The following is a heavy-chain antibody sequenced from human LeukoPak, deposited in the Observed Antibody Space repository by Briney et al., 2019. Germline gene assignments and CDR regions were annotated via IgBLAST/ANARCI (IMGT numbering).Heavy chain of an antibody. Sequence: GGSLRLSCAASGFTFSSYSMNWVRQAPGKGLEWVSSISSSSSYIYYADSVKGRFTISRDNAKNSLYLQMNSLRAEDTAVYYCARGGPSSSWDTHFDYWGQGTLVTVSS. V-gene: IGHV3-21*01. CDR2: ISSSSSYI. CDR1: GFTFSSYS. J-gene: IGHJ4*02. D-gene: IGHD6-13*01. CDR3: ARGGPSSSWDTHFDY.